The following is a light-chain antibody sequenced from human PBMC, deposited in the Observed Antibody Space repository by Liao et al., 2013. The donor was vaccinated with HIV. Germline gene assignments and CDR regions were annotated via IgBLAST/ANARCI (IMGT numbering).Light chain of an antibody. Sequence: SYVLTQPPSVSVAPGKTARITCGGNNIGSKSVHWYQQKPGQAPVLVIYYDSDRPSGIPERFSGSNSGNTATLTISRVEAGDEADYSCQVWDTSSDVVFGGGTKLTVL. CDR2: YDS. J-gene: IGLJ2*01. CDR3: QVWDTSSDVV. CDR1: NIGSKS. V-gene: IGLV3-21*04.